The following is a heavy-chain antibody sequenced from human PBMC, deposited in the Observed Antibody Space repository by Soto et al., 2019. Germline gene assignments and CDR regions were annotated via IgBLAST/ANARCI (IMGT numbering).Heavy chain of an antibody. CDR1: GYTFTSYE. CDR3: ARGELLWFGELLR. Sequence: QVQLVQSGAEVKKPGASVKVSCKASGYTFTSYEINWVRQATGQGLEWMGWMNPNSGDTGYAQKFQGRVTVTWNTXISTAYMELSSLRSEDTAVYYCARGELLWFGELLRWGQGTLVTVSS. V-gene: IGHV1-8*01. J-gene: IGHJ4*02. D-gene: IGHD3-10*01. CDR2: MNPNSGDT.